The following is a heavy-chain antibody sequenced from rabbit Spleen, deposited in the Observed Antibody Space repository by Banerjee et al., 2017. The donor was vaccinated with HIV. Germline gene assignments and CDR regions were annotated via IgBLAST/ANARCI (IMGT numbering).Heavy chain of an antibody. CDR3: ARDLDGVIGWNFGW. Sequence: QEQLVESGGGLVQPGGSLKLSCKASGFDFSSYSMSWVRQAPGKGLEWIASIYPDNGVSHYGNWAKGRFTISKTSSTTVTLQMTSLTVADTATYFCARDLDGVIGWNFGWWGPGTLVTVS. CDR2: IYPDNGVS. D-gene: IGHD1-1*01. J-gene: IGHJ4*01. CDR1: GFDFSSYS. V-gene: IGHV1S45*01.